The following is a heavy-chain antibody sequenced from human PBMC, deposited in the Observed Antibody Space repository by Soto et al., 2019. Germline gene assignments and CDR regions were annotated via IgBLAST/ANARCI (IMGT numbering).Heavy chain of an antibody. CDR1: GFTVSSNY. CDR3: ARVSTIVGYGYFDY. CDR2: IYSGGST. D-gene: IGHD3-16*02. V-gene: IGHV3-53*01. J-gene: IGHJ4*02. Sequence: GGSLRLSCAASGFTVSSNYMSWVRQAPGKGLEWVSVIYSGGSTYYADSVKGRFTISRDNSKNTLYLQMNSLRAEDTAVYYCARVSTIVGYGYFDYWGQGTLVTVSS.